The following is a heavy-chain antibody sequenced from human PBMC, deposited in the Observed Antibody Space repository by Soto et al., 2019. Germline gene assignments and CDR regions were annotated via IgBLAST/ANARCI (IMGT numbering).Heavy chain of an antibody. CDR2: IIPIFGTA. V-gene: IGHV1-69*13. CDR3: ACHPTYYYDSSGYFLDY. J-gene: IGHJ4*02. D-gene: IGHD3-22*01. CDR1: GGTFSSYA. Sequence: SVKVSCKASGGTFSSYAISWVRQAPGQGLEWMGGIIPIFGTANYAQKFQGRVTITADESTSTAYMELSSLRSEDTAVYYCACHPTYYYDSSGYFLDYWGQGTLVTVSS.